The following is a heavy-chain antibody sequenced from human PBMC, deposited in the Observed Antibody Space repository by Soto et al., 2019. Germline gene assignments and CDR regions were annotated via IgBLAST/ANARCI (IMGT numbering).Heavy chain of an antibody. J-gene: IGHJ4*02. CDR2: IYYTGST. V-gene: IGHV4-59*01. CDR1: GGSISSYY. CDR3: ARSGVLPAAVADY. D-gene: IGHD2-2*01. Sequence: SETLSLTCTVSGGSISSYYWSCILRPPGNGLEWSGYIYYTGSTDYNPSRKSRLTISVDTSKNQFSLKVSSVTAADTAIYYCARSGVLPAAVADYWGQGTLVTSPQ.